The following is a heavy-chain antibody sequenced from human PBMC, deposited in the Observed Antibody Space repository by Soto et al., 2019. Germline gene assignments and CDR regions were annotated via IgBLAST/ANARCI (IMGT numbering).Heavy chain of an antibody. CDR1: GFKFSNYA. CDR2: ISGSGGST. Sequence: GGSLRLSCAASGFKFSNYAMSWVRQAPGKGLEWVSAISGSGGSTYYADSVKGRFTISRDNSKNTLYLQMNSLRAEDTAVYYCAKSPYYDFWSGYCVFDYWGQGTLVTVSS. V-gene: IGHV3-23*01. CDR3: AKSPYYDFWSGYCVFDY. J-gene: IGHJ4*02. D-gene: IGHD3-3*01.